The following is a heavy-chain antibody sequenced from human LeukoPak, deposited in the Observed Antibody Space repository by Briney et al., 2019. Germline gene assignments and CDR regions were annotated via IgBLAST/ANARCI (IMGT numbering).Heavy chain of an antibody. V-gene: IGHV3-66*04. CDR3: ARQNYGDYTVFDY. D-gene: IGHD4-17*01. Sequence: GGSLRLSCAASGFTVSSNYMSWVRQAPGKGLEWVSVIYSGGSTYYADSVKGRFTISRDNSKNTLYLQMNSLRAEDTAVYYCARQNYGDYTVFDYWGQGTLVTVSS. CDR1: GFTVSSNY. CDR2: IYSGGST. J-gene: IGHJ4*02.